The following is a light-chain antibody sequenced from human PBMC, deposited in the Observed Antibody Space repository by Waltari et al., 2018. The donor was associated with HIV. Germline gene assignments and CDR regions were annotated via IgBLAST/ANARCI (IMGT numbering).Light chain of an antibody. CDR3: NSYISTTTVM. V-gene: IGLV2-14*01. CDR2: EVS. J-gene: IGLJ3*02. Sequence: QSALTQPASVSGSPGQSITISCTGTSSDVGGYKDVSWYQQHPGKAPKLLIYEVSHRPSGVSTRFSGSKPGNTASLTISGLQAEDEADYYCNSYISTTTVMFGGGTKLTVL. CDR1: SSDVGGYKD.